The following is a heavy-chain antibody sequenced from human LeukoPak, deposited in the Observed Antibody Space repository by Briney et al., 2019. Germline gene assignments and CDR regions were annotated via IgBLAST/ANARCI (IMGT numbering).Heavy chain of an antibody. CDR2: ISGSGGST. J-gene: IGHJ4*02. CDR1: GFTFSSYA. Sequence: GGSLRLSCAASGFTFSSYAMSWVRQAPGKGLGWVSAISGSGGSTYYADSVKGRFTISRDNSKNTLYLQMNSLRAEDTAVYYCAKPYDSSGYYYGIDYWGQGTLVTVSS. D-gene: IGHD3-22*01. CDR3: AKPYDSSGYYYGIDY. V-gene: IGHV3-23*01.